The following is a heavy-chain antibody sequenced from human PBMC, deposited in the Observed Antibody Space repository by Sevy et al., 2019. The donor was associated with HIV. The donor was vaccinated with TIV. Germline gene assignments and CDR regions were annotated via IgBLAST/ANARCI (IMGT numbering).Heavy chain of an antibody. CDR2: IYTSGST. D-gene: IGHD6-13*01. CDR1: GGSISSGSYY. CDR3: ARGERAAAGTGSYYYYYYMDV. V-gene: IGHV4-61*02. J-gene: IGHJ6*03. Sequence: SETLSLTCTVSGGSISSGSYYWSWIRQPAGKGLEWIGRIYTSGSTNYNPSLKSRVTISVDTSKNQFSLKLSSVTAAATAVYYCARGERAAAGTGSYYYYYYMDVWGKGTTVTVSS.